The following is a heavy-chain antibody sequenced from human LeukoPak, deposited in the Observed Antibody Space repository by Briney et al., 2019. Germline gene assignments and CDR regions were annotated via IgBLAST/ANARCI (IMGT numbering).Heavy chain of an antibody. CDR3: ARPVLDYSSSWPFDY. D-gene: IGHD6-13*01. J-gene: IGHJ4*02. V-gene: IGHV3-7*01. CDR2: IKQDGTEK. Sequence: GGSLRLSCAASGFTFSSYWMSGVRQAPGKGLEGVANIKQDGTEKYYVDSVKGRFTIARANAKTSLYLQRNSLRAAGTAVYCCARPVLDYSSSWPFDYGGQGTLATVSS. CDR1: GFTFSSYW.